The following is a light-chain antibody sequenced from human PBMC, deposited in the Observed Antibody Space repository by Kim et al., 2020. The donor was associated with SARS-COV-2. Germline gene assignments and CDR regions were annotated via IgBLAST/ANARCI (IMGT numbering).Light chain of an antibody. CDR2: WAS. J-gene: IGKJ2*01. V-gene: IGKV4-1*01. CDR3: QQYYSTPYT. Sequence: RATINCKSSQTVLYSSNNKNYLAWYQQKPGQPPKLLIYWASTRESGVPDRFRGSGSGTDFALVISDLQAEDAAVYYCQQYYSTPYTFGQGTKLEI. CDR1: QTVLYSSNNKNY.